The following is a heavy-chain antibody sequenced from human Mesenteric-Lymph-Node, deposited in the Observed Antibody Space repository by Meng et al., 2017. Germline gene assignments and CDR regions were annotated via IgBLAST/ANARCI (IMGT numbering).Heavy chain of an antibody. CDR1: GGSISRSNYY. J-gene: IGHJ2*01. CDR2: IYNSGST. CDR3: ARGQKGYFDL. V-gene: IGHV4-30-4*01. Sequence: HPEVSGPGLVKPSQPLSLTCTVSGGSISRSNYYWSWSRQPPGKGLEWSGHIYNSGSTYYNPSLKSRITISVDTSKNQFSLKLSSVTAADTAVYYCARGQKGYFDLWGRGTLVTVSS.